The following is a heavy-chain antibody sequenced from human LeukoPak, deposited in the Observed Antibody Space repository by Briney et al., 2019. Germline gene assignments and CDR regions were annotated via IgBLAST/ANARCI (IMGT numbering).Heavy chain of an antibody. Sequence: SVKVSCKASGGTFSSYATSWVRQAPGQGLEWMGRIIPILGIANYAQKFQGRVTITADKSTSTAYMELRSLRSDDTAIYRCAKNYYYDNTGYWGAFDIWGQGTMVTVSS. J-gene: IGHJ3*02. CDR1: GGTFSSYA. D-gene: IGHD3-22*01. CDR2: IIPILGIA. CDR3: AKNYYYDNTGYWGAFDI. V-gene: IGHV1-69*04.